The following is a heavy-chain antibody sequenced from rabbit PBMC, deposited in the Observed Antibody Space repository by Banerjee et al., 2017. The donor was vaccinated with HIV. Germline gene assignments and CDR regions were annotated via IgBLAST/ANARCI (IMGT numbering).Heavy chain of an antibody. Sequence: QEQLEESGGDLVKPGASLTLTCTASGFSFSSGYDMSWVRQAPGKGLEWIACIYAGSSGSTYYASWAKGRFTISKTSSTTVTLQMTSLTAADTATYFCARDLAGVIGWNFNLWGPGTLVTVS. CDR2: IYAGSSGST. CDR1: GFSFSSGYD. J-gene: IGHJ4*01. D-gene: IGHD4-1*01. V-gene: IGHV1S45*01. CDR3: ARDLAGVIGWNFNL.